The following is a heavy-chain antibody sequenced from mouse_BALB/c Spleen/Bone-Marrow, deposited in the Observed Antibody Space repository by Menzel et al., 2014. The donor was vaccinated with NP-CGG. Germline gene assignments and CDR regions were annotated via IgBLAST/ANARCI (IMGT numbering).Heavy chain of an antibody. V-gene: IGHV1-4*02. D-gene: IGHD1-1*01. CDR1: GYTFTSNT. CDR3: AREATYYAYFDY. CDR2: INPTGGYT. Sequence: VQLQQSAAELARPGASVKMSCKASGYTFTSNTMQWVKQRPGQGLEWIGYINPTGGYTDYNQKFKDKTTLTADKSSSTAYMQLSSLTSEDSAVYYCAREATYYAYFDYWGQGTILTVSS. J-gene: IGHJ2*01.